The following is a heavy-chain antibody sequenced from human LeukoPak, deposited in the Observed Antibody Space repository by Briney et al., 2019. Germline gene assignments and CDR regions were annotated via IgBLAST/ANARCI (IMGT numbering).Heavy chain of an antibody. CDR1: GGSVSSTTYY. J-gene: IGHJ4*02. V-gene: IGHV4-39*01. CDR3: ARYVVYGSGKYYFDY. Sequence: SETLSLTCTVSGGSVSSTTYYWSWIRQPPGKGPEWIASINYSGSTYYNPSLKSRVTISVDTSENQFSLKLSSVTAADTAVYYCARYVVYGSGKYYFDYWVQGTLVTVSS. CDR2: INYSGST. D-gene: IGHD3-10*01.